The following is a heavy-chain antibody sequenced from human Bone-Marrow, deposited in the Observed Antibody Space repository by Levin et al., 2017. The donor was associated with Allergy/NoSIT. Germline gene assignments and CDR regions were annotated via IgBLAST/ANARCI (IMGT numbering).Heavy chain of an antibody. D-gene: IGHD3-3*01. Sequence: ASVKVSCKASGYIFTAYSMNWVRQVPGQGLEWMGWINTDTGNPTYAQGFAGRFVFSFDTSISTAYLQINSLKADDTAIYYCARDDWSGYYLNFFDPWGQGTLVTVSS. J-gene: IGHJ5*02. CDR2: INTDTGNP. CDR1: GYIFTAYS. V-gene: IGHV7-4-1*02. CDR3: ARDDWSGYYLNFFDP.